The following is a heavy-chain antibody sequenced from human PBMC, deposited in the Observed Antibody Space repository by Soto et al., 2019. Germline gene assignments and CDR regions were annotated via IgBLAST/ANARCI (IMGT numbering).Heavy chain of an antibody. J-gene: IGHJ5*02. D-gene: IGHD2-2*02. V-gene: IGHV3-48*03. Sequence: GGPLRLSGAASGFTFSTDEMNWVRKAPGKGLGGVSSISSRGSNIYYAHSVKARFTISRGNANSSPYLQMNRPRAKDTAVDLLAISWGVYCSSSSCYSAWFDLWGQGTKVTVSS. CDR1: GFTFSTDE. CDR2: ISSRGSNI. CDR3: AISWGVYCSSSSCYSAWFDL.